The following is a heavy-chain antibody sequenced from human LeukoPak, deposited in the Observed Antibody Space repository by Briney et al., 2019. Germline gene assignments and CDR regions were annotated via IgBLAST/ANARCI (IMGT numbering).Heavy chain of an antibody. Sequence: GGSLRLSCAASGFTFSSYAMHWVRQAPGKGLEWVALISCDGSYKCYADSVNGRFTVSRDNSKNTLYLQMNSLRAEDTAVYYCARDGAGYCSRTSCYGSWFDHWGQGTLVTVSS. D-gene: IGHD2-2*01. CDR3: ARDGAGYCSRTSCYGSWFDH. CDR2: ISCDGSYK. J-gene: IGHJ5*02. V-gene: IGHV3-30*04. CDR1: GFTFSSYA.